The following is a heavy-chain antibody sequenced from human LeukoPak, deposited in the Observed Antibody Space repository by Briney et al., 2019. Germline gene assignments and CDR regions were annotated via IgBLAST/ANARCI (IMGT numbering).Heavy chain of an antibody. CDR2: INPNSGGT. CDR1: GYTFTSYG. CDR3: ARVQAPQLIDILTGYYKYYFDY. Sequence: ASVKVSCKASGYTFTSYGISWVRQAPGQGLEWMGWINPNSGGTNYAQKFQGRVTMTRDTSISTAYMELSRLRSDDTAVYYCARVQAPQLIDILTGYYKYYFDYWGQGTLVTVSS. J-gene: IGHJ4*02. V-gene: IGHV1-2*02. D-gene: IGHD3-9*01.